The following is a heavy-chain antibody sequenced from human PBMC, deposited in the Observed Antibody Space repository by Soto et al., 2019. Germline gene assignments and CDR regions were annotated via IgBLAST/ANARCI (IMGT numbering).Heavy chain of an antibody. J-gene: IGHJ4*02. CDR2: IWYDGSNK. CDR1: GFTFSSYG. Sequence: SGGSLRLSCAASGFTFSSYGMHWVRQAPGKGLEWVAVIWYDGSNKYYADSVKGRFTISRDNSKNTLYMQMNSLRDEDTAVYYCVRDMACGLGHCSGGSCYPLPNFDYWGQGTLVTVSS. CDR3: VRDMACGLGHCSGGSCYPLPNFDY. V-gene: IGHV3-33*01. D-gene: IGHD2-15*01.